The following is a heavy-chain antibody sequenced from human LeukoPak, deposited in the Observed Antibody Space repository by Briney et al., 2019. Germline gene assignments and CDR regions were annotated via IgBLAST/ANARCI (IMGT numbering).Heavy chain of an antibody. CDR1: GYTFTSYY. Sequence: GASVKVSCKASGYTFTSYYMHWVRQAPGQGLEWMGIINPSGGSTSYAQKFQGRVTMTRDTSTSTVYLELSSLRSEDTAVYYCARGYCSGGSCYAFYYWGQGTLVTVSS. J-gene: IGHJ4*02. D-gene: IGHD2-15*01. V-gene: IGHV1-46*01. CDR3: ARGYCSGGSCYAFYY. CDR2: INPSGGST.